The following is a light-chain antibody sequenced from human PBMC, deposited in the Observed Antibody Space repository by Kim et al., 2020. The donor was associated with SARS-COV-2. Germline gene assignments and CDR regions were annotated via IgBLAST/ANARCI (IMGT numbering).Light chain of an antibody. Sequence: VSPGERATLSCRASESVRRNVAWYQQKPGQAPRLLIYGGSTRATGIPAKFSGSGSGTEFTLTINSLQSDDSAVYYCQQYSNWPPYSFGLGTKLEIK. CDR3: QQYSNWPPYS. CDR2: GGS. V-gene: IGKV3-15*01. CDR1: ESVRRN. J-gene: IGKJ2*03.